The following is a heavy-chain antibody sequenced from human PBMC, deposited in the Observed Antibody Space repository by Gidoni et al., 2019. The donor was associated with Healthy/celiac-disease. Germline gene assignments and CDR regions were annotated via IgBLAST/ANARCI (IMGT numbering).Heavy chain of an antibody. D-gene: IGHD3-16*02. V-gene: IGHV1-69*01. CDR2: IIPSFGTA. CDR1: GGTFSSYA. CDR3: ARGRGGAITDYFDY. J-gene: IGHJ4*02. Sequence: QVQLVQSGAAVKKPGSSVKVSCKASGGTFSSYAISWVRQAPGQGLEWMGGIIPSFGTANYAQKFQGRVTITADESTSTAYMELSSLRSEDTAVYYCARGRGGAITDYFDYWGQGTLVTVSS.